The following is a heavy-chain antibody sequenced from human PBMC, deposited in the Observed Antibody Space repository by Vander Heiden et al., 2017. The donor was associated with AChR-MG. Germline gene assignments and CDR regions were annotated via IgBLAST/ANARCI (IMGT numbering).Heavy chain of an antibody. Sequence: EVLLLESGGGLVQAGGSLRLHCAASGFTFSGHAMSSVRQTQGKGLEWVSAISCSGGSTYYPYAVKGRFTISRDNSNNTLYLQMTSLRAEDTAVYYCAKDPVVVIAPSWFDPWGQGTLVTVSS. D-gene: IGHD2-21*01. V-gene: IGHV3-23*01. J-gene: IGHJ5*02. CDR2: ISCSGGST. CDR1: GFTFSGHA. CDR3: AKDPVVVIAPSWFDP.